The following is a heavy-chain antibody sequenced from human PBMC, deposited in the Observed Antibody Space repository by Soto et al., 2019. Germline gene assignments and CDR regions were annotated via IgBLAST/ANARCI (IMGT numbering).Heavy chain of an antibody. CDR1: VGTFSSYT. V-gene: IGHV1-69*08. CDR2: IIRILGIA. CDR3: ARDPGGSYYWFAP. Sequence: QVQLVQSGAEVKKPGSSVKVSCKASVGTFSSYTISWVRPAPGQGLEWMGRIIRILGIANYAQKFQGRVTITADKSTSTAYRELSSLRSEDTAVYYCARDPGGSYYWFAPWGQGTLVTVSS. D-gene: IGHD1-26*01. J-gene: IGHJ5*02.